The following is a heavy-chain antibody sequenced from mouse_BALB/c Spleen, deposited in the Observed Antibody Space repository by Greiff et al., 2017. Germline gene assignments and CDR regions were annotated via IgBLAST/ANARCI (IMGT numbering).Heavy chain of an antibody. J-gene: IGHJ2*01. D-gene: IGHD1-2*01. V-gene: IGHV1S34*01. CDR3: ARSESLHYYGYVVY. CDR1: GYSFTGYY. Sequence: LVKTGASVKISCKASGYSFTGYYMHWVKQSHGKSLEWIGYISCYNGATSYNQKFKGKATFTVDTSSSTAYMQFNILTSEDSAVYYCARSESLHYYGYVVYWGQGTTLTVSS. CDR2: ISCYNGAT.